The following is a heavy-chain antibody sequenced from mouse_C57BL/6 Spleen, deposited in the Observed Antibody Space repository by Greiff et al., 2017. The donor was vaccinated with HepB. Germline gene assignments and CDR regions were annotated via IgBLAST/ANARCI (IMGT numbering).Heavy chain of an antibody. Sequence: VQLQQSGAELMKPGASVKLSCKAPGYTFTGYWTEWVKQRPGHGLEWIGEILPGSGSTNYNEKFKGKATFTADTSSNTAYMQLGSLTTEDSAIYYCARDDYDPLYAMDYWGEGTSVTVSS. J-gene: IGHJ4*01. CDR2: ILPGSGST. CDR1: GYTFTGYW. CDR3: ARDDYDPLYAMDY. V-gene: IGHV1-9*01. D-gene: IGHD2-4*01.